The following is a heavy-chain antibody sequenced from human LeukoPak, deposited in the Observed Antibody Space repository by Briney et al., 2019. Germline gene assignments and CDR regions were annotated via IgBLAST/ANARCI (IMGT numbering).Heavy chain of an antibody. CDR1: GYSFTAFY. CDR2: IHPRSGKT. Sequence: ASVKVSCKASGYSFTAFYIHWVRQAPGQGLEWMGWIHPRSGKTNYGYKFRGRVTMTRDTSISTTYMNLGSLGSDDTAVYYCARDGEYGTGSYYRGCFDYWGQGTLVTVSS. CDR3: ARDGEYGTGSYYRGCFDY. D-gene: IGHD3-10*01. V-gene: IGHV1-2*02. J-gene: IGHJ4*02.